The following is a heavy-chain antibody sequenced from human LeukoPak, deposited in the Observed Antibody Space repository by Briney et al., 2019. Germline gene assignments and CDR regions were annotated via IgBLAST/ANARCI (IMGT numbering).Heavy chain of an antibody. CDR3: ASEGGSYYDFWSGYYTPGRFDY. CDR1: GFTFSSYA. D-gene: IGHD3-3*01. J-gene: IGHJ4*02. CDR2: ISYDGSNK. Sequence: PGRSLRLSCAASGFTFSSYAMHWVRQAPGKGLEWVAVISYDGSNKYYADSVKGRFTISRDNSKNTLYLQMNSLRAEDTAVYYCASEGGSYYDFWSGYYTPGRFDYWGLGTLVTVSS. V-gene: IGHV3-30*04.